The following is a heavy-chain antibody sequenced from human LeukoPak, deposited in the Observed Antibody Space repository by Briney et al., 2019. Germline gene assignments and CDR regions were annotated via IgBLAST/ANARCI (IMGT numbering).Heavy chain of an antibody. CDR3: VRKGGPCTFDH. J-gene: IGHJ4*02. CDR2: INPSGGST. D-gene: IGHD3-16*01. V-gene: IGHV1-46*01. CDR1: GYTFTSYY. Sequence: ASVKVSCKASGYTFTSYYMHWVRQAPGQGLEWMGIINPSGGSTSYAQKFQGRVTMTRDTSTSTVYMELSSLRSEDTAVYYCVRKGGPCTFDHWGQGTLVTVSS.